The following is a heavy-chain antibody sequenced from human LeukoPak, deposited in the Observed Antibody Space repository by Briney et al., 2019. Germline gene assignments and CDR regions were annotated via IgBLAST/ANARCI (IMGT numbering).Heavy chain of an antibody. D-gene: IGHD3-9*01. V-gene: IGHV3-74*01. CDR3: ARRSGYYDILTGLIDY. CDR1: GFTFSNYW. CDR2: IKSDGSGT. Sequence: QSGGSLRLSCAASGFTFSNYWMHWVRHAPGKGLVWVSRIKSDGSGTTYADPVKGRFTISRDNAKNTLYSQMNSLRAEDTAVYYCARRSGYYDILTGLIDYWGQGTLVTVSS. J-gene: IGHJ4*02.